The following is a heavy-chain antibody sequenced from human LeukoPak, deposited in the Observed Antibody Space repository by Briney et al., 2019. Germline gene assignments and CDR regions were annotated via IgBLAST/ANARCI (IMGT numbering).Heavy chain of an antibody. D-gene: IGHD6-13*01. CDR1: GYTFTSYD. J-gene: IGHJ5*02. Sequence: ASVKVSCKASGYTFTSYDINWVRQATGQGLEWMGWMNPNSGNTGYAQKFQGRVTMTRNTSISTAYMELGSLRSEDTAVYYCARAPTRYSSSRYPHGFDPWGQGTLVTVSS. CDR3: ARAPTRYSSSRYPHGFDP. V-gene: IGHV1-8*01. CDR2: MNPNSGNT.